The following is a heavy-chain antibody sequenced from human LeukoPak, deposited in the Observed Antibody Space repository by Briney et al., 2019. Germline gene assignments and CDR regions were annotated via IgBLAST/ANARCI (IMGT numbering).Heavy chain of an antibody. CDR3: ARVVTDSSSWSSPVPAEYFQH. CDR2: IIPIFGTA. Sequence: SVKVSCRASGGTFSSYAISWVRQAPGQGLEWMGRIIPIFGTANYAQKFQGRVTITTDESTSTAYMELSSLRSEDTAVYYCARVVTDSSSWSSPVPAEYFQHWGQGTLVTVSS. D-gene: IGHD6-13*01. V-gene: IGHV1-69*05. CDR1: GGTFSSYA. J-gene: IGHJ1*01.